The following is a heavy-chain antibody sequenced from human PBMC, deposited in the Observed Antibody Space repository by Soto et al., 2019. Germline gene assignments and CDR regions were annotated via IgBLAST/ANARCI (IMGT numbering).Heavy chain of an antibody. CDR1: GYTFTGYY. Sequence: GASVKVSCKASGYTFTGYYMHWVRQAPGQGLEWMGWINPNSGGTNYAQKFQGWVTMTRDTSISTAYMELSRLRSDDTAVYYCARGGQAAAGPYYYYGMDVWGQGXTVTVYS. CDR2: INPNSGGT. CDR3: ARGGQAAAGPYYYYGMDV. J-gene: IGHJ6*02. D-gene: IGHD6-13*01. V-gene: IGHV1-2*04.